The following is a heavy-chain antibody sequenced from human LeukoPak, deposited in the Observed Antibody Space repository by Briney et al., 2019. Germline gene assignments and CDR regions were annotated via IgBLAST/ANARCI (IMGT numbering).Heavy chain of an antibody. D-gene: IGHD3-3*01. J-gene: IGHJ5*02. Sequence: SKTLSLTCTVSGGSISSSNHYWGWIRQPPGKGLEWIGSTLYTGTTHYNPSFKSRATLSVDTSKKQVSLRLTSVTAADTAVYYCARLTIFGVLTINWFDPWGQGTLVTVSS. CDR1: GGSISSSNHY. V-gene: IGHV4-39*07. CDR3: ARLTIFGVLTINWFDP. CDR2: TLYTGTT.